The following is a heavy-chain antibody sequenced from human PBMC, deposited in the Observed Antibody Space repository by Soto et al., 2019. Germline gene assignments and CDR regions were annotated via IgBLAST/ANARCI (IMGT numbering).Heavy chain of an antibody. J-gene: IGHJ3*02. CDR3: ARNRIAVADDAFDI. Sequence: SVKVSCKASGGTFSSYAISWVRQAPGQGLEWMGGIIPIFGTANYAQKFQGRVTITADESTSTAYMELSSLRSEDTAVYYCARNRIAVADDAFDIWGQGTMVTVSS. CDR2: IIPIFGTA. CDR1: GGTFSSYA. V-gene: IGHV1-69*13. D-gene: IGHD6-19*01.